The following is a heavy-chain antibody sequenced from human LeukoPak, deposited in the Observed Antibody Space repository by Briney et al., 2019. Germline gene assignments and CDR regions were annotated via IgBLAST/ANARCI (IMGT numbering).Heavy chain of an antibody. CDR2: IWYDGSNK. Sequence: GGSLRLSCAASGFTFSSYGMHWVRQAPGKGLEWVAVIWYDGSNKYYADSVKGRFTISRDNSKNTLYLQMNSLRAEDTAVYCCARENNWNGYFDYWGQGTLVTVSS. D-gene: IGHD1-20*01. V-gene: IGHV3-33*01. CDR1: GFTFSSYG. CDR3: ARENNWNGYFDY. J-gene: IGHJ4*02.